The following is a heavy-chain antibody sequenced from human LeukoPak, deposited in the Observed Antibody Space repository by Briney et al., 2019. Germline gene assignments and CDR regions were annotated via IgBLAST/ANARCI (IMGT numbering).Heavy chain of an antibody. CDR1: GYTLTELS. V-gene: IGHV1-24*01. J-gene: IGHJ3*02. CDR3: ATDLNVLRYFDWLLSRAFDI. D-gene: IGHD3-9*01. CDR2: FDPEDGET. Sequence: ASVKVSCKVSGYTLTELSMHWVRQAPGKGLEWMGGFDPEDGETIYAQKFQGRVTMTEDTSTDTAYMELSSLRSEDTAVYYCATDLNVLRYFDWLLSRAFDIWGQGTMVTVSS.